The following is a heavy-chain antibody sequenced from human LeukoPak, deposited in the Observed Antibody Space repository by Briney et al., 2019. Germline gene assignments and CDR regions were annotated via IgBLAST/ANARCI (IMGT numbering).Heavy chain of an antibody. CDR2: FDPEDGET. D-gene: IGHD3-22*01. Sequence: GASVKVSCKVSGYTLTELSLHWVRQAPGKGLEWMGRFDPEDGETIYARKFQGRVTMTEDTSTDTAYMELSSLRSEDTAVYYCAKDRGWLVEYWGQGTLVTVSS. V-gene: IGHV1-24*01. CDR3: AKDRGWLVEY. CDR1: GYTLTELS. J-gene: IGHJ4*02.